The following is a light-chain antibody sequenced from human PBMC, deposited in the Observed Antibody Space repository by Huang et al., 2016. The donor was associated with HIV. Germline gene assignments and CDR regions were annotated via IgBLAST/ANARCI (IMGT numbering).Light chain of an antibody. CDR3: QQRTNWPPVT. CDR1: QSISSY. Sequence: EIVLTQSPATLSLSPGERVTLSCRASQSISSYLAWYQQKPGQAPRLLIYGASNRAPGIPARFSGSGSGTDFTLTISSLEPEDFAVYYCQQRTNWPPVTFGQGTRLEIK. V-gene: IGKV3-11*01. J-gene: IGKJ5*01. CDR2: GAS.